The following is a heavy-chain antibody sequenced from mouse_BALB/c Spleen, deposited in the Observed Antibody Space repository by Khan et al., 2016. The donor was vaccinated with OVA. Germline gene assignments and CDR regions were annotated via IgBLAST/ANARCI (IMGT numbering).Heavy chain of an antibody. Sequence: QVQLKQSGAELAKPGASVKMSCKASGYTFSVYWIYWLKQRPGQGLEWIGYINPISGYSDYNQRFKDKATLTADKSSTTAYMPLSTLTSEDAAVYYCARSSLYGNLWYLGVWGAGTTVTVS. D-gene: IGHD2-10*02. CDR1: GYTFSVYW. V-gene: IGHV1-7*01. J-gene: IGHJ1*01. CDR3: ARSSLYGNLWYLGV. CDR2: INPISGYS.